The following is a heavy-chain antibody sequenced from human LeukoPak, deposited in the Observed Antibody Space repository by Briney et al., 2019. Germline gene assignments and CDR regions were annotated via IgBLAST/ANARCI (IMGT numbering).Heavy chain of an antibody. J-gene: IGHJ4*02. V-gene: IGHV4-59*08. CDR3: ASSLDILTGYSLKKFDY. CDR1: GGSLSSYY. Sequence: SETLSLTCTVSGGSLSSYYWSWIRQPPGKGLEWIGYISYSGSTNYNPSLKSRVTMSVDTSKNQFSLRLSSVTAADTAMYYCASSLDILTGYSLKKFDYWGQGTLVTVSS. CDR2: ISYSGST. D-gene: IGHD3-9*01.